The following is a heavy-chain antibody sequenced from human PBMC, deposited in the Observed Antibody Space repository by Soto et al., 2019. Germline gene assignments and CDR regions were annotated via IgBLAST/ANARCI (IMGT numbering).Heavy chain of an antibody. Sequence: PSETLSLTCTVSGGSISSGDYYWSWIRQPPGKGLEWIGYIYYSGSTYYNPSLKSRVTISVDTSKNQFSLKLSSVTAADTAVYYCARDSLTVTRFDYWGQGTLVTVSS. CDR2: IYYSGST. CDR3: ARDSLTVTRFDY. CDR1: GGSISSGDYY. D-gene: IGHD4-17*01. V-gene: IGHV4-30-4*01. J-gene: IGHJ4*02.